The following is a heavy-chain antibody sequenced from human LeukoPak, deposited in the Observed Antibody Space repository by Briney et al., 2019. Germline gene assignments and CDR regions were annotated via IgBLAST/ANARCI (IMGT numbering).Heavy chain of an antibody. CDR1: GFTVSSNY. D-gene: IGHD3-9*01. CDR2: IYSGGST. Sequence: PGGSLRLSCAASGFTVSSNYMSWVRQVPGKGLEWVSVIYSGGSTYYADSVKGRFTISRDNSKNTLYLQMNSLRAEDTAVYYCARDDILTGYYYGMDVWGQGTTVTVSS. CDR3: ARDDILTGYYYGMDV. J-gene: IGHJ6*02. V-gene: IGHV3-66*01.